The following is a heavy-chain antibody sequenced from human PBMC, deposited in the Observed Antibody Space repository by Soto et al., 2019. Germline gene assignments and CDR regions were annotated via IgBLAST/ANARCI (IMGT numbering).Heavy chain of an antibody. J-gene: IGHJ6*02. D-gene: IGHD2-15*01. CDR2: INHSGST. Sequence: QVQLQQWGAGLLKPSETLSLTCAVYGGSFSGYYWSWIRQPPGKGLEWIGEINHSGSTNYNPSLKSRVTISVDTSKNQFSLKLSSVTAADTAVYYCARGRGCGGGSCYFPWHYYYGMDVWGQGTTVTVSS. V-gene: IGHV4-34*01. CDR3: ARGRGCGGGSCYFPWHYYYGMDV. CDR1: GGSFSGYY.